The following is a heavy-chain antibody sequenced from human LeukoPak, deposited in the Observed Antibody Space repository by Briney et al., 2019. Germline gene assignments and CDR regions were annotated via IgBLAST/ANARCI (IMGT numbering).Heavy chain of an antibody. CDR3: ARDEVAGTHYYGMDV. CDR2: INPSGGST. V-gene: IGHV1-46*01. D-gene: IGHD6-19*01. CDR1: GYTFTSYY. Sequence: GASVKVSCKASGYTFTSYYMHWVRQAPGQGLEWMRIINPSGGSTSYAQKFQGRVTMTRDTSTSTVYMELSSLRSEDTAVYYCARDEVAGTHYYGMDVWGKGTTVTVSS. J-gene: IGHJ6*04.